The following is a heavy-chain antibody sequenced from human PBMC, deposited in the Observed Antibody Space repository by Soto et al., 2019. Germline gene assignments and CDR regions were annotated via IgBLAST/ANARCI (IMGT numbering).Heavy chain of an antibody. CDR1: GYTFTSYA. D-gene: IGHD5-12*01. Sequence: ASVKVSCKASGYTFTSYAMHWVRQAPGQRLEWMGWINAGNGNTKYSQKFQGRVTITRDTSASTAYMELSSLRSEDTAVYYCASTIKRNGYYYSCMDVWGQGTSVTVS. CDR2: INAGNGNT. J-gene: IGHJ6*02. V-gene: IGHV1-3*01. CDR3: ASTIKRNGYYYSCMDV.